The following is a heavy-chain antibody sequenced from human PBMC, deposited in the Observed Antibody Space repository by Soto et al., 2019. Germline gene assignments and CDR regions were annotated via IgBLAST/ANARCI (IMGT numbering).Heavy chain of an antibody. CDR1: GFTFADYG. D-gene: IGHD5-18*01. Sequence: GGSLRLSCVASGFTFADYGMHWVRQAPGKGLEWVAVISYDGSDKYYADSVRGRFTISRDNTKNTVWLQMNSLRGEDTAVYYCAKERRYSFDALDLWGQGTLVTVSS. J-gene: IGHJ3*01. V-gene: IGHV3-30*18. CDR3: AKERRYSFDALDL. CDR2: ISYDGSDK.